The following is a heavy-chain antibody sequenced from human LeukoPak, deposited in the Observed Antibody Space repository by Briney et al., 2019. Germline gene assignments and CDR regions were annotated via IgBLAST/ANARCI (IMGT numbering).Heavy chain of an antibody. J-gene: IGHJ4*02. CDR2: INSDGSST. Sequence: GGSLRLSCAASGFTFSSYAMSWVRQAPGKGLEWVSRINSDGSSTSYADSVKGRFTISRDNAKNTLYLQMNSLRAEDTAVYYCAREGRYSSHSTWGQGTLVTVSS. D-gene: IGHD6-13*01. CDR1: GFTFSSYA. CDR3: AREGRYSSHST. V-gene: IGHV3-74*01.